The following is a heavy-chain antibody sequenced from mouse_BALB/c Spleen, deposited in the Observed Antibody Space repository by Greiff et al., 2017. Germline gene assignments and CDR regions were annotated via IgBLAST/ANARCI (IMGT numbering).Heavy chain of an antibody. D-gene: IGHD1-2*01. Sequence: EVQVVESGGGLVKPGGSLKLSCAASGFTFSDYYMYWVRQTPEKRLEWVATISDGGSYTYYPDSVKGRFTISRDNAKNNLYLQMSSLKSEDTAMYYCARDKTAAYFDYWGQGTTLTVSS. CDR1: GFTFSDYY. V-gene: IGHV5-4*02. J-gene: IGHJ2*01. CDR2: ISDGGSYT. CDR3: ARDKTAAYFDY.